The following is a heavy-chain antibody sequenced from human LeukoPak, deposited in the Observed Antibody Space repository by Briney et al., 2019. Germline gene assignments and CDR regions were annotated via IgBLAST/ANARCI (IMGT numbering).Heavy chain of an antibody. D-gene: IGHD3-22*01. CDR1: GGSFSGYQ. CDR2: TNHRGRT. Sequence: SETLSLTCAVSGGSFSGYQWNWIRQPPGEGLEWIGETNHRGRTTYNPSLKSRVTMSIDTSKNHFSLRLSSVTAADTAVYYCARAYYYDSTGYFEDNYWGQGTLVTVSS. CDR3: ARAYYYDSTGYFEDNY. J-gene: IGHJ4*02. V-gene: IGHV4-34*01.